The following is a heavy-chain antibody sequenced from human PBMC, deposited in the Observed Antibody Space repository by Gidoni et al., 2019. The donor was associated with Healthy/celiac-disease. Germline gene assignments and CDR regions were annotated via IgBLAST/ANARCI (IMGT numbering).Heavy chain of an antibody. D-gene: IGHD3-10*01. Sequence: EVQLVASGGGLVKPGGSLRLSCSASGFTFSNACMSWVRQAPGKGLEWVGRIKSKTDGGTTDYAAPVKGRFTSARDDSKNTLYLQMNSLKTEDTAVYYCTTYPLGFGETASYGMDVWGQGTTVTVSS. CDR1: GFTFSNAC. CDR3: TTYPLGFGETASYGMDV. V-gene: IGHV3-15*01. CDR2: IKSKTDGGTT. J-gene: IGHJ6*02.